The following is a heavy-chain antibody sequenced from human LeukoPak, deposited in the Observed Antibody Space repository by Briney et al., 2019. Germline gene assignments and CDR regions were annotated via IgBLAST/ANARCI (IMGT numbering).Heavy chain of an antibody. CDR3: AKAVGGGRDAYDI. D-gene: IGHD3-16*01. Sequence: GGSLRLSCVASRITFRHYAMNWVRQSPGKGLEWVSSIFDSGAPSYYADSVKGRFTISRDNSRNTFYLQMENLRAEDSATYYCAKAVGGGRDAYDIWGQGTRVIVSS. CDR2: IFDSGAPS. CDR1: RITFRHYA. J-gene: IGHJ3*02. V-gene: IGHV3-23*01.